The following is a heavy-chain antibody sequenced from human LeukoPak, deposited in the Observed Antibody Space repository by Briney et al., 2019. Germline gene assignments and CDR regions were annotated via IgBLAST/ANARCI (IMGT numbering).Heavy chain of an antibody. V-gene: IGHV1-2*02. J-gene: IGHJ4*02. CDR2: INPNSGGT. Sequence: ASVKVSCKASGYTFTGYYMHWVRQAPGQGLEWMGWINPNSGGTNYAQNLQGRVTMTTDTSTSTAYMEVRSLRSDDTTVYYCARISGRDGYNPFDSWGQGTLVTVSS. CDR3: ARISGRDGYNPFDS. CDR1: GYTFTGYY. D-gene: IGHD5-24*01.